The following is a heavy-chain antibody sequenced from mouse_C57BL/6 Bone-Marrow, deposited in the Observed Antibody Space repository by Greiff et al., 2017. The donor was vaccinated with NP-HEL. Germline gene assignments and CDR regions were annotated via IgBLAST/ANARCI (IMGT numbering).Heavy chain of an antibody. D-gene: IGHD1-1*01. Sequence: QVHVKQSGPELVKPGASVKLSCKASGYTFTSYDINWVKQRPGQGLEWIGWIYPRDGSTKYNEKFKGKATLTVDTSSSTAYMELHSLTSEDSAVYFCARSGYYGSFPYYFDYWGQGTTLTVSS. CDR3: ARSGYYGSFPYYFDY. V-gene: IGHV1-85*01. CDR1: GYTFTSYD. J-gene: IGHJ2*01. CDR2: IYPRDGST.